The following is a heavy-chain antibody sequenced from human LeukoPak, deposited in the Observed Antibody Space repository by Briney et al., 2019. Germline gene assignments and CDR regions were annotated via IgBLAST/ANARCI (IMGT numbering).Heavy chain of an antibody. D-gene: IGHD3-9*01. V-gene: IGHV4-59*08. Sequence: IPSETLSLTCTVSRGSISYYYWNWIRQPPGKGLEWIGYIYNSGSTNYNPSLKSRVTISVDTSKNQFSLKLSSMTAADTADCARHAAVAYFDILTEEDYWGQGTLVTVSS. CDR1: RGSISYYY. J-gene: IGHJ4*02. CDR2: IYNSGST. CDR3: ARHAAVAYFDILTEEDY.